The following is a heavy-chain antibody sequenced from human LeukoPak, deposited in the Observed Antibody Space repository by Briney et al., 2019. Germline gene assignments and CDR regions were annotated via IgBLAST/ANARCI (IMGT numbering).Heavy chain of an antibody. CDR2: INPSGGST. Sequence: PSVKVSCKASGYTFTSYYMHWVRQAPGQGLEWMGIINPSGGSTSYAQKFQGRVTMTRDMSTSTVYMELSSLRSEDTAVYYCARDNVAYYDSSGYYAPGDYWGQGTLVTVSS. D-gene: IGHD3-22*01. J-gene: IGHJ4*02. V-gene: IGHV1-46*01. CDR1: GYTFTSYY. CDR3: ARDNVAYYDSSGYYAPGDY.